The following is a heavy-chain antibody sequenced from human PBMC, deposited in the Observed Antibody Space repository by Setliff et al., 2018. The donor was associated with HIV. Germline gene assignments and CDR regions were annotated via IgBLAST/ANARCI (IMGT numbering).Heavy chain of an antibody. CDR3: ARIRAGALLNAFDI. CDR1: GDTFTSYG. D-gene: IGHD1-26*01. J-gene: IGHJ3*02. V-gene: IGHV1-18*01. CDR2: ISSYSDNT. Sequence: ASVKVSCKASGDTFTSYGFSWVRQAPAQGLEWMGWISSYSDNTFYARSLQGRVTMTTDTASSTSYMELRSLRSDDTAMYYCARIRAGALLNAFDIWAQGTTVTVSS.